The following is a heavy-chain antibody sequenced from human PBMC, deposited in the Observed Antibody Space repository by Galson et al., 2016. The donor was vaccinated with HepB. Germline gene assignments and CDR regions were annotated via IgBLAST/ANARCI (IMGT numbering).Heavy chain of an antibody. CDR1: GFTFSSYA. D-gene: IGHD4-17*01. J-gene: IGHJ4*02. CDR3: AKSRYGTDFRVDS. Sequence: SLRLSCAASGFTFSSYAMSWVRQAPGKGLEWVSAISGSGVSPYYVDSVKGRFTISRDNSKNTLYLQMNSLRAEDTAVYYCAKSRYGTDFRVDSWGQGTLVTVSS. CDR2: ISGSGVSP. V-gene: IGHV3-23*01.